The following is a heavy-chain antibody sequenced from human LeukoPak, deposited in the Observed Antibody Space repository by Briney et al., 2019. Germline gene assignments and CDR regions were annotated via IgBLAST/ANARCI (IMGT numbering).Heavy chain of an antibody. CDR2: ISYSGST. Sequence: SETLSLTCTVSGDSISSYYWSWIRQPPGKGLEWIGYISYSGSTNYNPSLKSRVTISLDTSKNQFSLKLSSVTAADTAMYYCASSRYTGSYSTIDFWGQGTLVTVSS. V-gene: IGHV4-59*01. CDR3: ASSRYTGSYSTIDF. J-gene: IGHJ4*02. D-gene: IGHD1-26*01. CDR1: GDSISSYY.